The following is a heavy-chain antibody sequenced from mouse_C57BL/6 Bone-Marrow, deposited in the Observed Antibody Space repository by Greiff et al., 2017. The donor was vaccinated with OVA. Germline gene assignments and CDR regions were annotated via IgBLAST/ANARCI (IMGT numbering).Heavy chain of an antibody. V-gene: IGHV1-64*01. J-gene: IGHJ4*01. CDR1: GYTFTSYW. D-gene: IGHD1-1*01. CDR2: IHPNSGST. CDR3: ARSALYYYGDYAMDY. Sequence: QVQLKQSGAELAKPGASVKLSCKASGYTFTSYWMHWVKQRPGQGLEWIGMIHPNSGSTNYNEKFKSKATLTVDKSSSTAYMQLSSLTSEDSAVYYCARSALYYYGDYAMDYWGQGTSVTVSS.